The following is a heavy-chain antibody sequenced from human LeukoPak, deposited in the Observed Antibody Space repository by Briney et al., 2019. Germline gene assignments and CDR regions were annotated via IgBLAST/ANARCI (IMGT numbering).Heavy chain of an antibody. Sequence: GGSLRLSCAPSEFTASSNYMSWVRQAPGKGLEWVSVIYNGGSTSYADSVKGRFTISRDNSKNTLYLQMNILRAEDTAVYYCARGGSWNDFDYWGQGTLVTVSS. CDR3: ARGGSWNDFDY. V-gene: IGHV3-53*01. J-gene: IGHJ4*02. CDR2: IYNGGST. D-gene: IGHD1-1*01. CDR1: EFTASSNY.